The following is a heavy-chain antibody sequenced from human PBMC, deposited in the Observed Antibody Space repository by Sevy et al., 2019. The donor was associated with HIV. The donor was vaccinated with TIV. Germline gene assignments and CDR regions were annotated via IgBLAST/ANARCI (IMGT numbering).Heavy chain of an antibody. V-gene: IGHV3-30-3*01. CDR3: ARDADCSSTSCYPHY. CDR1: GFTFSSYA. J-gene: IGHJ4*02. D-gene: IGHD2-2*01. CDR2: ISYDGSNK. Sequence: GGSLRLSCAASGFTFSSYAMHWVRQAPGKGLEWVAVISYDGSNKYYAHSVKGRFTISRDNSKNTLYLQMNSLRAEDTAVYYCARDADCSSTSCYPHYWGQGTLVTVSS.